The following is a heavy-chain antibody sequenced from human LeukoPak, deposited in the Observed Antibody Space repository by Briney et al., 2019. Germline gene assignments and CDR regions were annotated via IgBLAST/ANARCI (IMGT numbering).Heavy chain of an antibody. D-gene: IGHD6-19*01. CDR2: INPNSGVT. CDR3: ASVYSTGWNFEY. CDR1: GYTFTSYY. J-gene: IGHJ4*02. V-gene: IGHV1-2*02. Sequence: ASVKVSCKASGYTFTSYYMHGVRQAPGQGLEWIGWINPNSGVTNYAQKFQGRVTLTRATSLSTAYMELSGLISDDTAVYYCASVYSTGWNFEYWGQGTLVTVSS.